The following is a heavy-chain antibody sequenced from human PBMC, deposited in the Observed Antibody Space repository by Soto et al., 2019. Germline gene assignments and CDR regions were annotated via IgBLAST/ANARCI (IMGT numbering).Heavy chain of an antibody. V-gene: IGHV6-1*01. J-gene: IGHJ3*02. Sequence: SQTLSLTCAISGDGVSSNSAAWNWIRQSPSRGLEWLGRTYYRSKWYNDYAVSVKSRITINPDTSKNQFSLQLNSVTPEDTAVYYCARTPGDIVVVPAAISAFDIWGQGTMVTVSS. CDR1: GDGVSSNSAA. CDR3: ARTPGDIVVVPAAISAFDI. CDR2: TYYRSKWYN. D-gene: IGHD2-2*02.